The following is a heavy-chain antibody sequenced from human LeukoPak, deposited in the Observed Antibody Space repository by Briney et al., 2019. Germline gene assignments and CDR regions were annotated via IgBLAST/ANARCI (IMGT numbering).Heavy chain of an antibody. J-gene: IGHJ6*04. V-gene: IGHV3-53*01. Sequence: GGSLRLSCAASGFTFSSNYMSWVRQAPGKGLEWVSVIYSGGSTYYADSVKGRFTISRDNSKNTLYLQMNSLRAEDTAVYYCARFRSSGWIYYYYYYGMDVWGKGTTVTVSS. CDR1: GFTFSSNY. CDR3: ARFRSSGWIYYYYYYGMDV. CDR2: IYSGGST. D-gene: IGHD6-19*01.